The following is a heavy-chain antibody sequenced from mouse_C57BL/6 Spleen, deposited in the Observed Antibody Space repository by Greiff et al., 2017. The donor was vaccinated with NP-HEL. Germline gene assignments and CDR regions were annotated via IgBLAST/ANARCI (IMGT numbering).Heavy chain of an antibody. J-gene: IGHJ2*01. CDR1: GFTFSDYY. V-gene: IGHV5-16*01. D-gene: IGHD2-5*01. CDR2: INYDGSST. Sequence: EVQLQESEGGLVQPGSSMKLSCTASGFTFSDYYMAWVRQVPEKGLEWVANINYDGSSTYYLDSLKSRFIISRDNAKNILYLQMSSLKSEDTATDDCARARDYYSNYAFDYWGQGTTLTVSS. CDR3: ARARDYYSNYAFDY.